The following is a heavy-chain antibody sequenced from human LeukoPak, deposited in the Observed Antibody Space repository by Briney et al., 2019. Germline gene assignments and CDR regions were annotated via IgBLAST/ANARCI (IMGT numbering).Heavy chain of an antibody. V-gene: IGHV4-59*02. CDR2: ISYSGST. J-gene: IGHJ6*03. CDR3: ARGNSGSLYGTFYYYMAI. D-gene: IGHD1-26*01. Sequence: PSETLSLTCTVSGGSVSNYFWSWIRQPPGKGLEWIGYISYSGSTNYNPSLKSRVTISVDTSKNQFSLKLYSVTAADAALYYCARGNSGSLYGTFYYYMAIWGKGTTVTVSS. CDR1: GGSVSNYF.